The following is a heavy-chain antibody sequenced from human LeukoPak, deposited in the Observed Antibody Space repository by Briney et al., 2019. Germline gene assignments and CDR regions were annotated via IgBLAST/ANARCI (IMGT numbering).Heavy chain of an antibody. V-gene: IGHV1-69*04. J-gene: IGHJ4*02. D-gene: IGHD6-13*01. Sequence: SVTVSCKASGGTFSSYAISWVRQAPGQGLEWMGRIIPILGIANYAQKFQGRVTITADKSTSTAYMELSSLRSEDTAVYYCAREEAAAGTGGFDYWGQGTLVTVSS. CDR1: GGTFSSYA. CDR3: AREEAAAGTGGFDY. CDR2: IIPILGIA.